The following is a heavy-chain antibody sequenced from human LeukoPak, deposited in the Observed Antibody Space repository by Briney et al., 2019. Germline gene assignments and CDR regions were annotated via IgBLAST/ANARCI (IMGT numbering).Heavy chain of an antibody. CDR1: KFTFSGYY. D-gene: IGHD6-13*01. CDR3: ARLGIITAAGSNDY. CDR2: ISYSGDII. V-gene: IGHV3-11*01. J-gene: IGHJ4*02. Sequence: PGGSLRLSCAASKFTFSGYYMTWIRQAPGKGLEWVSYISYSGDIIYYADSVKGRFTVSRDNAKNLMYLQMNSLRAEDTAVYYCARLGIITAAGSNDYWGQGTLVTVSS.